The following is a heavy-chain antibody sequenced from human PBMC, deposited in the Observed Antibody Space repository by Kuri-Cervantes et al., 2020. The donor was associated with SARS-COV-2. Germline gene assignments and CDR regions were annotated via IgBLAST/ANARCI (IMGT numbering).Heavy chain of an antibody. Sequence: SVKVSCKASGGTFSSYAISWVRQAPGQGLEWTGGIIPIFGTANYAQKFQGRVTITADKSTSTAYMELSSLRSENTAVYYCAAVYCSGGSCYSRYGMDVWGQGTTVTVSS. CDR2: IIPIFGTA. J-gene: IGHJ6*02. D-gene: IGHD2-15*01. V-gene: IGHV1-69*06. CDR1: GGTFSSYA. CDR3: AAVYCSGGSCYSRYGMDV.